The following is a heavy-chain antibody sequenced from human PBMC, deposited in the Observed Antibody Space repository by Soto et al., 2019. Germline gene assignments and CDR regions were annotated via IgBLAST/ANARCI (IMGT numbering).Heavy chain of an antibody. V-gene: IGHV3-23*01. J-gene: IGHJ4*02. Sequence: WGSMTLFRASSGFTVRSYAIAVVRRAQGHGLEWVAVISGGGGSTHYADSVQGRFSISRDNSKNTLYWQMDSLGAEDTALYYCAKVIVVIAAAGDYFDSWGQGTLVTVPS. CDR3: AKVIVVIAAAGDYFDS. CDR2: ISGGGGST. CDR1: GFTVRSYA. D-gene: IGHD3-22*01.